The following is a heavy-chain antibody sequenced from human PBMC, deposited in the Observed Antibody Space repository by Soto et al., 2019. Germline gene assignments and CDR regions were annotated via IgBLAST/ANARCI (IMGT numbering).Heavy chain of an antibody. CDR3: TKDRATHRNY. J-gene: IGHJ4*02. V-gene: IGHV3-30*18. D-gene: IGHD5-12*01. Sequence: GGSLRLSCAASGFTFRNYVMHWVRQAPGKGLEWVAVISSDGSNKYYADSVKGRFTNSRDNSKNTLYLQMNSLRIEDTAVYYCTKDRATHRNYWGQGTLVTVSS. CDR2: ISSDGSNK. CDR1: GFTFRNYV.